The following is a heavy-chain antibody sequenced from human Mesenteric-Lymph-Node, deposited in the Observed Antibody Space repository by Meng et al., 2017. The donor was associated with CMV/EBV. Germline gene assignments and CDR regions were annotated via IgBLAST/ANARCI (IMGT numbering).Heavy chain of an antibody. Sequence: GESLKISCAASGFTVSSSFLTWIRQAPGKGLEWVSVFYRGGRTIYADFVKGRFTISRDNSKNTLYLQMNSLRAEDTAVYYCAKAYFDFWSGDPRWGQGTLVTVSS. D-gene: IGHD3-3*01. V-gene: IGHV3-53*01. CDR2: FYRGGRT. CDR1: GFTVSSSF. CDR3: AKAYFDFWSGDPR. J-gene: IGHJ4*02.